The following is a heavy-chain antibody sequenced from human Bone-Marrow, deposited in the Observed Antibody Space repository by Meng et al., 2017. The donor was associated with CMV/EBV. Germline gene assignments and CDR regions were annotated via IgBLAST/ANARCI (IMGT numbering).Heavy chain of an antibody. CDR3: AKDLPGEN. V-gene: IGHV3-53*01. D-gene: IGHD3-10*01. J-gene: IGHJ4*02. CDR1: GFSVSSDY. Sequence: GGSLRLSCAVSGFSVSSDYMNWVRQAPGKGLEWVSVIYPAGSTYYADSVKGRFTISRDSSKNTLHLQMNSLKAEDTAVYYCAKDLPGENWGQGTLVTVSS. CDR2: IYPAGST.